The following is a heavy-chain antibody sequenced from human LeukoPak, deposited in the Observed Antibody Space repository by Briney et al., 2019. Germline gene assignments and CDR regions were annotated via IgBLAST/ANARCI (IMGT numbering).Heavy chain of an antibody. Sequence: ASVKVSCKASGYTFTGYYMHWVRQAPGQGLEWMGIINPSDGSTSYAQKFQGRVTMTRDTSTSAVYMELSSLTSEDTAVYYCAREPPNEGCFDYWGQGTLVTVSS. CDR1: GYTFTGYY. V-gene: IGHV1-46*01. CDR2: INPSDGST. CDR3: AREPPNEGCFDY. J-gene: IGHJ4*02.